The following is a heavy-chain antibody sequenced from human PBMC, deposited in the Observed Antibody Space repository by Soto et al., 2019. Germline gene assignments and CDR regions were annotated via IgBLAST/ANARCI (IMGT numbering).Heavy chain of an antibody. J-gene: IGHJ4*02. CDR1: GFTFSSSA. D-gene: IGHD2-21*01. CDR2: ISSGSGSST. V-gene: IGHV3-23*01. Sequence: EVQLLESGGGLVQPGESLRLSCAASGFTFSSSAMSWVRQAPGKGLEWVSAISSGSGSSTYYADSVKGRFTISRDNSKNTLYLQMNSLRAEDTAVYYCAKGYISRRYFDYWGQGTLVTVSS. CDR3: AKGYISRRYFDY.